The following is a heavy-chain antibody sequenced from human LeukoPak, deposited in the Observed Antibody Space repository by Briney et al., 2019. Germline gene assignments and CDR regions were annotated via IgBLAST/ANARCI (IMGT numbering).Heavy chain of an antibody. V-gene: IGHV3-66*01. CDR2: IYSGXSX. J-gene: IGHJ4*02. D-gene: IGHD6-13*01. CDR1: GFTVSXSY. Sequence: AGGSLRLSCAASGFTVSXSYMSWVRQAPGKGLXXVSVIYSGXSXXXXXXXXGRFTISRDNSKNSLYLQINSLRAEDTAVYYCARDGGIAASYFDYWGQGTLVTVSS. CDR3: ARDGGIAASYFDY.